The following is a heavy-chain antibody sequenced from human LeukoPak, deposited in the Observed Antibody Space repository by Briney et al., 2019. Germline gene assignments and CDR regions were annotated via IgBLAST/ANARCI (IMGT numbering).Heavy chain of an antibody. V-gene: IGHV3-7*01. Sequence: GGPLRLSVAAPGLSFGDYWWTGFRQVPGKGLESAAKKATDGSEKYSPASVPGRFTISRDNAKNLLYLQMNSVRVEDTAVYYCTRDLNHDSSGWGQGTLVTVSS. CDR1: GLSFGDYW. CDR2: KATDGSEK. J-gene: IGHJ4*02. D-gene: IGHD3-22*01. CDR3: TRDLNHDSSG.